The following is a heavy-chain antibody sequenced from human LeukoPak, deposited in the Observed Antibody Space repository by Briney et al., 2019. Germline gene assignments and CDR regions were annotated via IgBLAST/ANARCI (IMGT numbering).Heavy chain of an antibody. V-gene: IGHV4-31*03. J-gene: IGHJ4*02. CDR3: ARVDDSSGYFAFDY. CDR2: IYYSGST. CDR1: GGSISSGGYY. Sequence: PSQTLSLTCTVSGGSISSGGYYWSWIRQHPGKGXXWIGYIYYSGSTYYNPSLKSRVTISVDTSKNQFSLKLSSATAADTAVYYCARVDDSSGYFAFDYWGQGTLVTVSS. D-gene: IGHD3-22*01.